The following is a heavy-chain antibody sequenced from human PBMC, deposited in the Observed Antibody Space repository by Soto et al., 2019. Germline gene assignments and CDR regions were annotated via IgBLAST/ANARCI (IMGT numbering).Heavy chain of an antibody. CDR3: ASSTGGDIVVVVAATGFDY. V-gene: IGHV4-39*01. Sequence: QLQLQESGPGLVKPSETLSLTCTVSGGSISSSSYYWGWIRQPPGKGLEWIGSIYYSGSTYYNPSLKSRVTISVDTSKNQFSLKLSSVTAADTAVYYCASSTGGDIVVVVAATGFDYWGQGTLVTVSS. J-gene: IGHJ4*02. D-gene: IGHD2-15*01. CDR2: IYYSGST. CDR1: GGSISSSSYY.